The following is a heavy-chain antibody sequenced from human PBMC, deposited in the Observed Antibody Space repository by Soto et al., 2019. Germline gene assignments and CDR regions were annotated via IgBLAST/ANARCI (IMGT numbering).Heavy chain of an antibody. V-gene: IGHV3-74*01. D-gene: IGHD3-16*01. Sequence: EVQLVESGGGLVQPGGSLRLSCAVSGFTFSRYWMHWFRQDAGNGLVWVSSINIDGTNTKYADSVRGRFTVSRDNAKSTVYLQMISLRSKDTAVYYCAKDLIWGQSDYWGQGTLVVVSS. CDR1: GFTFSRYW. CDR2: INIDGTNT. J-gene: IGHJ4*02. CDR3: AKDLIWGQSDY.